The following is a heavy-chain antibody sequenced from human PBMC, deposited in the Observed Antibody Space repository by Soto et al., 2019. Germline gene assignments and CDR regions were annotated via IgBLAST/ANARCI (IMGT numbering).Heavy chain of an antibody. J-gene: IGHJ3*02. Sequence: QVQLQESGPGLVKPSETLSLTCTVSGGSISSYYWSWIRQPPGKGREWIGYIYYSGSTNYNPSLKSRVTISVDTSKNQFSLKLSSVTAADTAVYYCARAWDYYGSGSSTPDAFDIWGQGTMVTVSS. CDR2: IYYSGST. V-gene: IGHV4-59*01. CDR1: GGSISSYY. D-gene: IGHD3-10*01. CDR3: ARAWDYYGSGSSTPDAFDI.